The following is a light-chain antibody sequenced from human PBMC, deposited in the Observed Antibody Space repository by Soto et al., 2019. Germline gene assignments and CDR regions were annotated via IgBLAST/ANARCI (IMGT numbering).Light chain of an antibody. CDR2: GAS. J-gene: IGKJ1*01. CDR3: QQYMSSVT. V-gene: IGKV3-20*01. CDR1: QSVDSTF. Sequence: EIVLTQSPGSLSLSPGERATLSCRASQSVDSTFFAWYQKKPGQAPRLLIYGASKRATGVPDRFSGSGSGTVFTLTISRPEPDVLEVYYCQQYMSSVTFGQGTKVEI.